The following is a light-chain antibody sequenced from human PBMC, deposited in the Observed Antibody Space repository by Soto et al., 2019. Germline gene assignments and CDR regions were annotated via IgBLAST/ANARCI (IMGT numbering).Light chain of an antibody. Sequence: QSALTQPASVSGSPGQSITISCTGTSGDVGGYIYVSWYRQHPGKAPKPIIYEVTNRPSGVSNRFSGSKSGNTASLTISGLQAEDEADYCCSSYTSMTTLVFGTGTKVTVL. CDR2: EVT. V-gene: IGLV2-14*01. J-gene: IGLJ1*01. CDR1: SGDVGGYIY. CDR3: SSYTSMTTLV.